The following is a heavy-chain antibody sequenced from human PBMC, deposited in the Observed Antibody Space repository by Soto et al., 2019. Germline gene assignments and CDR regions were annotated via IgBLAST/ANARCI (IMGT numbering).Heavy chain of an antibody. V-gene: IGHV4-59*01. CDR2: IYYSGST. D-gene: IGHD3-3*01. CDR1: GGSISSYY. J-gene: IGHJ5*02. CDR3: ARQYDFWSGYYSGWFDP. Sequence: PSETLSLTCTVSGGSISSYYWSWIRQPPGKGLEWIGYIYYSGSTNYNPSLKSRVTISVDTSKNQFSLKLSSVTAADTAVYYCARQYDFWSGYYSGWFDPWGQGTLVTVSS.